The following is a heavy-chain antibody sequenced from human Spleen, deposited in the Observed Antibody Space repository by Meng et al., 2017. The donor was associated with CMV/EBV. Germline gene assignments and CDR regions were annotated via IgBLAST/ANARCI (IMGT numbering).Heavy chain of an antibody. CDR1: GGTFSSDA. V-gene: IGHV1-69*05. CDR3: AREDGDYGETQGAFDI. Sequence: SVKVSCKASGGTFSSDAINWVRQAPGQGLEWMGGIMPIFGAPNYAQKFQGRVTITRDESRSTVYMELSSLRSEDTGLYYCAREDGDYGETQGAFDIWGQGTTVTVSS. D-gene: IGHD4/OR15-4a*01. J-gene: IGHJ3*02. CDR2: IMPIFGAP.